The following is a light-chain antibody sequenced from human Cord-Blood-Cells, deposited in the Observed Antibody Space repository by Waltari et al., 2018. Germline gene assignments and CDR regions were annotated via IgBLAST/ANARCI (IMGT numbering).Light chain of an antibody. CDR3: QQYCSSPRT. J-gene: IGKJ1*01. CDR2: GAS. CDR1: QSVSSSY. V-gene: IGKV3-20*01. Sequence: IVLTQYPGTLSLYPGERATLSCRASQSVSSSYLAWYQQKPGQAPRLLIYGASSRATGIPDRFSGSGSGTDFTLTISRLEPEDFAVYYCQQYCSSPRTFGQGTKVEIK.